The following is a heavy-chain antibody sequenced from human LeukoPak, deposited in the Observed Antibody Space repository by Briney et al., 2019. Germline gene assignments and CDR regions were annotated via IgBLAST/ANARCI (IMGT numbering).Heavy chain of an antibody. D-gene: IGHD4-17*01. J-gene: IGHJ5*02. Sequence: GGSLRLSCAASGFTFTNYNMNWVRQAPGKGLEWISYISGGSGTIYYADSVRGRFTVSRDNAKESLWLQMGSLRVEDTAVYFCAQLYGDWFDPWGPGTLVTVSS. CDR3: AQLYGDWFDP. V-gene: IGHV3-48*01. CDR2: ISGGSGTI. CDR1: GFTFTNYN.